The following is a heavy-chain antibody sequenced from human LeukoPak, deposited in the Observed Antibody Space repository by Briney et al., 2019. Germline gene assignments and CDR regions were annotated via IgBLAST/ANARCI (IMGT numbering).Heavy chain of an antibody. Sequence: SVKVSCKASGFTFTRSAMQWVRQARGQRLEWIGWIVVGSGSTNYAQTFQERVTITRDMSTSTAYMELSSLRSEDTAVYYCARDMFDFWSGYDYWGQGTLVTVSS. J-gene: IGHJ4*02. CDR1: GFTFTRSA. CDR3: ARDMFDFWSGYDY. V-gene: IGHV1-58*02. D-gene: IGHD3-3*01. CDR2: IVVGSGST.